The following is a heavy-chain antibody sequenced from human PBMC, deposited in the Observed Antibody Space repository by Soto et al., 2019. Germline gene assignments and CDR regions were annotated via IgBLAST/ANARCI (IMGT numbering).Heavy chain of an antibody. J-gene: IGHJ4*02. CDR3: ARHRGCGDV. V-gene: IGHV4-59*01. Sequence: SETLSLTCTVSGGSINSYYWSWIRQSPGKGLEYIGYIYYSGSTNYNPSLKSRLTISVDTSKNQFSLKLRSVTAADTAVYYCARHRGCGDVWGQGTVVTVSS. CDR2: IYYSGST. CDR1: GGSINSYY. D-gene: IGHD3-10*01.